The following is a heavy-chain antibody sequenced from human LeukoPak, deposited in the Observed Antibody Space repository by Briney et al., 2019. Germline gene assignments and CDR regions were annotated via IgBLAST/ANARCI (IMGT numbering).Heavy chain of an antibody. Sequence: SETLSLTCAVYGGSFSGYYWSWIRQPPGKGLEWIGEINHSGSTNYNPSLKSRVTISVDTSKNQFSLRLSSVTAADTAVYYCARGLGEFDYWGQGTLVTVPS. CDR2: INHSGST. V-gene: IGHV4-34*01. J-gene: IGHJ4*02. CDR3: ARGLGEFDY. D-gene: IGHD2-21*01. CDR1: GGSFSGYY.